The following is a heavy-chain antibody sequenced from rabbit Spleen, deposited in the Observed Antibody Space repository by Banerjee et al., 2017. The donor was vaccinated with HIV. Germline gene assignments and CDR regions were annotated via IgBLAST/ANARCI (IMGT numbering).Heavy chain of an antibody. CDR2: IDPVFGIT. V-gene: IGHV1S7*01. D-gene: IGHD1-1*01. Sequence: QSLEESGGGLVKPEGSLTLTCKVSGFDFSSYYMTWVRQAPGKGLEWIGYIDPVFGITYYANWVNGRFSISRENAQNTVSLQMHSLTAADTATYFCARDPNYASGHYIYSFWGPGTLVTVS. CDR1: GFDFSSYY. CDR3: ARDPNYASGHYIYSF. J-gene: IGHJ4*01.